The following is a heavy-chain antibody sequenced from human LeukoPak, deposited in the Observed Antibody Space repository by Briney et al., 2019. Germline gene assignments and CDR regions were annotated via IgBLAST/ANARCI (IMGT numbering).Heavy chain of an antibody. V-gene: IGHV1-18*01. CDR2: TYNSYT. CDR1: GYTSTTYG. Sequence: ASVKVSCKASGYTSTTYGISWVRQAPGQGLEWMGWTYNSYTHYAQTLRDRLTMTTDTSTSTSYMELRSLRSDDTAVYYCARGGTPVFYYYMDVWGEGTTVTVSS. D-gene: IGHD5/OR15-5a*01. CDR3: ARGGTPVFYYYMDV. J-gene: IGHJ6*03.